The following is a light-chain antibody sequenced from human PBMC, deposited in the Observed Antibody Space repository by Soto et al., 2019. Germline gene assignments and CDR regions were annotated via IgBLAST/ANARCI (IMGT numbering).Light chain of an antibody. J-gene: IGKJ5*01. CDR2: SAS. Sequence: DIPMTQSPSSLSASVGDRVTITCRASQGININLAWFHQKPGKAPKSLIYSASSLQSGVPSKFRGHGSGTDFTLTISSRQHEDFATYYCQQYASSPITFGQGTRLEIK. CDR3: QQYASSPIT. V-gene: IGKV1-16*02. CDR1: QGININ.